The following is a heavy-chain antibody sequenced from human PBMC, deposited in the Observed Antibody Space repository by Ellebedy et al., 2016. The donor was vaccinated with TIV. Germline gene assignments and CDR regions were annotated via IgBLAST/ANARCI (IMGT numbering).Heavy chain of an antibody. CDR2: LTTGGVT. CDR1: EFSFSTYA. J-gene: IGHJ3*01. V-gene: IGHV3-23*01. Sequence: PGGSLRLSCAASEFSFSTYAMRWFRQAPGKGLEWVSALTTGGVTFYADSVKGRFTISRDSSKNTLYLQMNSLTAEDTGIYYCVKDQIAGDGRWVFDLWGQGTLVTVSS. D-gene: IGHD5-24*01. CDR3: VKDQIAGDGRWVFDL.